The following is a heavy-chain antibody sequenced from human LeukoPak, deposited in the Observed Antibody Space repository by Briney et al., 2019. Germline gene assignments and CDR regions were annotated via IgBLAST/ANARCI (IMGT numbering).Heavy chain of an antibody. J-gene: IGHJ5*02. CDR1: GFTFSTYA. CDR3: AKNIVVVPAAGDCFDP. CDR2: ISGSAGSI. V-gene: IGHV3-23*01. Sequence: GGSLRLSCEASGFTFSTYAMSWVRQAPGKGLEWISSISGSAGSIYHADSVKGRFTISRDNSQNTLYLQMNSLRAEDTAVYYCAKNIVVVPAAGDCFDPWGQGTLVAVSS. D-gene: IGHD2-2*01.